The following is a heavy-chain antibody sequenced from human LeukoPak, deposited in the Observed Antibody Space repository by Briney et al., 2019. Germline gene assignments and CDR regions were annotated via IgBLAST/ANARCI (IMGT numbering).Heavy chain of an antibody. Sequence: SGPTLVKPTQTLTLTCTFSGFSLSTSGVGVGWIRQPPGKALEWLALIYWNDDKRYSPSLKSRLTITKDTSKNQVVLTMTNMDPVDTATYYCAHSTYYYDSSGQGGVDCWGQGTLVTVSS. CDR1: GFSLSTSGVG. D-gene: IGHD3-22*01. CDR2: IYWNDDK. CDR3: AHSTYYYDSSGQGGVDC. J-gene: IGHJ4*02. V-gene: IGHV2-5*01.